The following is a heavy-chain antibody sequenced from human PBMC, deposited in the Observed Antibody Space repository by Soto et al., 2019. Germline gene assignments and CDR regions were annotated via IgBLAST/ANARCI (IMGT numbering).Heavy chain of an antibody. CDR1: DGSISSGGYS. CDR3: TRAMYCGGDCYWFDP. D-gene: IGHD2-21*02. V-gene: IGHV4-30-2*01. J-gene: IGHJ5*02. CDR2: IYHGGTT. Sequence: QLQLQESGSGLVKPSQTLSLTCAVSDGSISSGGYSWSWIRQPPGKGLEWIGYIYHGGTTYYNPCLRSRVTISVARSKNQCSLKLSSVTAADTAVYYCTRAMYCGGDCYWFDPWGQGTLVTVSS.